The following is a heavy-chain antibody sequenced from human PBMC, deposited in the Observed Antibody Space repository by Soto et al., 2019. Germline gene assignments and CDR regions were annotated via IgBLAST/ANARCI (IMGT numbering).Heavy chain of an antibody. CDR3: AKDVQVGAYYYYMDV. CDR1: GFTFSSYG. D-gene: IGHD2-2*01. CDR2: ISYDGSNK. Sequence: GGSLRLSCAASGFTFSSYGMHWVRQAPGKGLEWVAVISYDGSNKYYADSVKGRFTISRDNSKNTLYLQMNSLRAEDTAVYYCAKDVQVGAYYYYMDVWGKGTTVTVSS. V-gene: IGHV3-30*18. J-gene: IGHJ6*03.